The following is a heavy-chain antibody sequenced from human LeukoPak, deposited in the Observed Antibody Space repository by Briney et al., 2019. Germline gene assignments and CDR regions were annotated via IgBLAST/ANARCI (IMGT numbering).Heavy chain of an antibody. CDR3: ARDPYSRGFGAFDT. J-gene: IGHJ3*02. CDR1: GFAFSSFW. CDR2: IHQDGSSE. V-gene: IGHV3-7*04. D-gene: IGHD6-19*01. Sequence: GGSLSLSCAASGFAFSSFWMTWVRQTPGKGLEWVANIHQDGSSEVYVDSVKGRFTISRDNDKNSLYLQMNSLTAEDTAVYYCARDPYSRGFGAFDTWGLGTLVTVSS.